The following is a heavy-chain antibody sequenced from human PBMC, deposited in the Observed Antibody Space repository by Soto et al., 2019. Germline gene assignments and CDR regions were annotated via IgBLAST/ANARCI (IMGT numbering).Heavy chain of an antibody. V-gene: IGHV4-39*01. J-gene: IGHJ5*02. CDR3: ARHRIAAAGIVWFDP. CDR2: IYYSGSA. D-gene: IGHD6-13*01. Sequence: QLQLQESGPGLVKPSETLSLTCTVSGGSISSSDYYWGWIRQPPGKGLEWIGTIYYSGSAYYNPSLKSRVTMSVATSKNQFSLNLSSVTAADTAVYYCARHRIAAAGIVWFDPWGQGTLVTVSS. CDR1: GGSISSSDYY.